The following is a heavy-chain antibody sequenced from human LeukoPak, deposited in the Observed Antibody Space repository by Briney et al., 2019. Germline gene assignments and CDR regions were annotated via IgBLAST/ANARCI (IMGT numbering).Heavy chain of an antibody. CDR3: VRQLVS. CDR2: ISSSSSSI. V-gene: IGHV3-48*01. J-gene: IGHJ5*02. D-gene: IGHD3-10*01. CDR1: RFTFSSYS. Sequence: KAGGSLRLSCAASRFTFSSYSMNWVRQAPGKGLEWVSYISSSSSSIYYADSVKGRFTISRDNAKNSLYLQMNSLRAEDTAMYYCVRQLVSWGRGTLVTVSS.